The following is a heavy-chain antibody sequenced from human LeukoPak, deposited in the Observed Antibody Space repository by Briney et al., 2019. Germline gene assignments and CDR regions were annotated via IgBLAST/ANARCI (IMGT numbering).Heavy chain of an antibody. CDR1: GYTFTSYG. Sequence: ASVKASCKASGYTFTSYGISWVRQAPGQGLEWMGWISAYNGNTNYAQKLQGRVTMTTDTSTSTAYMELRSLRSDDTAVYYCARENIVAGGGGFQHWGQGTLVTVSS. CDR2: ISAYNGNT. V-gene: IGHV1-18*01. D-gene: IGHD5-12*01. CDR3: ARENIVAGGGGFQH. J-gene: IGHJ1*01.